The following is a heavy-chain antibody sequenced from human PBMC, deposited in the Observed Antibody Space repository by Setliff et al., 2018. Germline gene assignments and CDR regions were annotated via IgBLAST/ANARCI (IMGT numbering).Heavy chain of an antibody. CDR2: ISSYTGKT. D-gene: IGHD2-8*01. Sequence: VKVSCKASGYTFNDYGITWVRQVPGQGLEWMGWISSYTGKTYYAEKLQGRVTLTTDTSTSTAYLDLRSLESDDTAVYYCSRLVRFCTKTACQRLSGGEFWGQGTLVTVSS. V-gene: IGHV1-18*01. CDR1: GYTFNDYG. J-gene: IGHJ4*02. CDR3: SRLVRFCTKTACQRLSGGEF.